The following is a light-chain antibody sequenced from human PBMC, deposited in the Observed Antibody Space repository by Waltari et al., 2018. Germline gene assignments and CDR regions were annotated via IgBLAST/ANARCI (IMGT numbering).Light chain of an antibody. Sequence: EIVLTQSPGTLSLSPGDRATLSCRASQSVGSNYLAWYQQTPGQAPRLLIYVASSRATGIPDRFSGSGSGTDFTLTISRLEPEDFAVYYCQQYGSSPITFGQGTRLEIK. CDR2: VAS. CDR3: QQYGSSPIT. J-gene: IGKJ5*01. V-gene: IGKV3-20*01. CDR1: QSVGSNY.